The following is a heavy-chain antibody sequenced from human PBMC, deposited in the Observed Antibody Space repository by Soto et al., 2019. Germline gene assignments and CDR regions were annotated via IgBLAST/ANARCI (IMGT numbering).Heavy chain of an antibody. D-gene: IGHD3-9*01. V-gene: IGHV2-5*02. CDR1: GFSLSTSGVG. J-gene: IGHJ1*01. Sequence: QITLKESGPTLVKPTQTLTLTCTFSGFSLSTSGVGVGWIRQPPGKALEWLALIYWDDDKRYSPSLKSRLTIANDTSKNQVVLTMTNMDPVDTATYYCAHSIDVTYYDILTGYIILSEYFQHWGQGTLVTVSS. CDR2: IYWDDDK. CDR3: AHSIDVTYYDILTGYIILSEYFQH.